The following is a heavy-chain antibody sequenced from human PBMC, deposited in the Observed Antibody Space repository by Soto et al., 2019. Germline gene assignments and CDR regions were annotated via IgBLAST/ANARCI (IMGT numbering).Heavy chain of an antibody. CDR3: ARDRYRLANFPDSSGWYFDY. CDR2: INPNSGGT. Sequence: GASVKVSCKAAGYTFTGYYVHWVRQAPGQGLEWMGWINPNSGGTNYAQKFQGWVTMTRDTSISTAYMELSRLRSDDTAVYYCARDRYRLANFPDSSGWYFDYWGQGTLVTVSS. J-gene: IGHJ4*02. V-gene: IGHV1-2*04. D-gene: IGHD6-19*01. CDR1: GYTFTGYY.